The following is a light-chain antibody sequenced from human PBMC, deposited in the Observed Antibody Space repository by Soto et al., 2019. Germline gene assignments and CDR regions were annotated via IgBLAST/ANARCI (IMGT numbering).Light chain of an antibody. CDR1: SGDVGTYDL. CDR3: CSFAGSNSWV. Sequence: QSALTQPASVSGSPGQSITISWTGTSGDVGTYDLISWYQHHPGAAPKLMVYEATRRPSGISNRFSGSKSGNTASLTISGLQAEDEAAYYCCSFAGSNSWVFGGGTKVTVL. J-gene: IGLJ3*02. CDR2: EAT. V-gene: IGLV2-23*01.